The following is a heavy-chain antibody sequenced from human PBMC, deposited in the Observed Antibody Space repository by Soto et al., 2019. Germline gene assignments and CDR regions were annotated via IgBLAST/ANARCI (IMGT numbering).Heavy chain of an antibody. CDR2: IIPMFGTA. CDR1: GDTFSSYA. J-gene: IGHJ4*02. CDR3: ARVSPAHYYDSSGYYSPLDY. Sequence: QVQLVQSGAEVKKPGSSVKVSCKASGDTFSSYAINWVRQAPGQGLEWMGGIIPMFGTANYAQQFKGRVTRTAVESTSTVYMELSSLSSEDTDVYYCARVSPAHYYDSSGYYSPLDYWGQGTLVTVSS. V-gene: IGHV1-69*01. D-gene: IGHD3-22*01.